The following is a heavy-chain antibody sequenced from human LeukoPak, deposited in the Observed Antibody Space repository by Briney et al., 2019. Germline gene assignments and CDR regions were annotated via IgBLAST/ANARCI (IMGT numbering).Heavy chain of an antibody. CDR1: GSTFSSYG. CDR2: ISMGGDIT. V-gene: IGHV3-30*12. CDR3: AREGYYDFWSGRGGYFDY. J-gene: IGHJ4*02. D-gene: IGHD3-3*01. Sequence: GGSLRLSCAASGSTFSSYGMHWVRQAPGKGLEWVAAISMGGDITVYTDSVRGRFTISRDNSRSTLYLQMNSLRAEDTAVYYCAREGYYDFWSGRGGYFDYWGQGTLVTVSS.